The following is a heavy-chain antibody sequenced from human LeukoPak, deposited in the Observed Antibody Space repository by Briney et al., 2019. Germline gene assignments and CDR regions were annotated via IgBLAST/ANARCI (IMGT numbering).Heavy chain of an antibody. D-gene: IGHD3-9*01. Sequence: GGSLRLSCAASGFTFSSYWMSWVRQAPGKGLEWVANIKQDGSEKYYVDSVKGRFTISRDNAKNSLYLQMNSLRAEDTAVYYCARGPYDILTEDAFDIWGQGTMVTVPS. CDR2: IKQDGSEK. CDR1: GFTFSSYW. J-gene: IGHJ3*02. CDR3: ARGPYDILTEDAFDI. V-gene: IGHV3-7*03.